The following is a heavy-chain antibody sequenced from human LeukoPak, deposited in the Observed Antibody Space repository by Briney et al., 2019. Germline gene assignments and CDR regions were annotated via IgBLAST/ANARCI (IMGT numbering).Heavy chain of an antibody. CDR1: GFTFSSYE. V-gene: IGHV3-48*03. CDR3: ARGSLTGEYGMDV. D-gene: IGHD1-20*01. CDR2: ISASGRTI. J-gene: IGHJ6*02. Sequence: GGFLRLSCAASGFTFSSYEINWVRQAPGKGLEWVSYISASGRTIYYADPVKGRFTISRDNAKSSLYLQMNSLRAEDTAVYYCARGSLTGEYGMDVWGQGTTVTVSS.